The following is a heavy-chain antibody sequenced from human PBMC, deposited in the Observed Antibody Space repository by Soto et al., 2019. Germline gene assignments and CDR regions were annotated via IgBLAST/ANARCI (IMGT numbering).Heavy chain of an antibody. J-gene: IGHJ6*03. V-gene: IGHV3-48*01. CDR2: ISSSSSTI. CDR3: AREPGVAVPAATLYYYYYMDV. Sequence: GGSLRLSCAASGFTFSSYSMNWVRQAPGKGLEWVSYISSSSSTIYYADSVKGRFTISRDNAKNSLYLQMNSLRAEDTAVYYCAREPGVAVPAATLYYYYYMDVWGKGTTVTVSS. CDR1: GFTFSSYS. D-gene: IGHD2-2*01.